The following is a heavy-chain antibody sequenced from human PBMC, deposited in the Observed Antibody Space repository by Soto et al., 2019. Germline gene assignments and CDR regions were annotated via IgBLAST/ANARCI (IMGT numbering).Heavy chain of an antibody. CDR2: IYWDDDK. CDR3: AHARRDRLILEWLPPDYFDY. D-gene: IGHD3-3*01. J-gene: IGHJ4*02. Sequence: QITLKESGPTLVKPTQTLTLTCTFSGFSLSTSGVGVGWIRQPPGKALEWLALIYWDDDKRYSPSLKSRLTSTKDTSKNQVVLTMTSMDPVDTATYYCAHARRDRLILEWLPPDYFDYWGQGTLVTVSS. V-gene: IGHV2-5*02. CDR1: GFSLSTSGVG.